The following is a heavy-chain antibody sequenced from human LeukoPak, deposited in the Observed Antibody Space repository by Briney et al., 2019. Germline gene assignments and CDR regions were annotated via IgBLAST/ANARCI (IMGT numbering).Heavy chain of an antibody. CDR1: GFTFSSYW. D-gene: IGHD6-13*01. Sequence: QTGGSLRLSCTASGFTFSSYWMSWVRQAPGKGLEWVANIKQDGSEKYYVDSVKGRFTIPRDNAKNSLYLHMNSLRAEDTAVYYCAREGIAAAGDYWGQGTLVTVSS. CDR2: IKQDGSEK. V-gene: IGHV3-7*01. CDR3: AREGIAAAGDY. J-gene: IGHJ4*02.